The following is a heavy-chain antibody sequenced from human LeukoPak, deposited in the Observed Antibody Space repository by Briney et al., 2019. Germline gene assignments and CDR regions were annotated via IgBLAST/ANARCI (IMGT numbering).Heavy chain of an antibody. V-gene: IGHV3-30-3*01. J-gene: IGHJ4*02. Sequence: GGSLRLSCAASGFTFSSYVMHWVRQAPGKELEWVAVISYDGSNKYYADSVKGRFTISRDNSKNTVYLQTNSLRAEDTALYYCASEAAAGAHVDYWGQGTLVIVSS. CDR3: ASEAAAGAHVDY. CDR2: ISYDGSNK. CDR1: GFTFSSYV. D-gene: IGHD6-13*01.